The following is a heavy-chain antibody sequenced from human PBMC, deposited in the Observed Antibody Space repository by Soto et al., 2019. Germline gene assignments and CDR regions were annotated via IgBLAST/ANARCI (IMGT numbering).Heavy chain of an antibody. D-gene: IGHD3-22*01. V-gene: IGHV4-59*08. J-gene: IGHJ4*02. CDR3: AGHYYDSSGYYSHPIDY. Sequence: SETLSLTCTASGGSISSYYWSWIRQPPGKGLEWIGYIYYSGSTNYNPSLKSRVTISVDTSKNQFSLKLSSVTAADTAVYYCAGHYYDSSGYYSHPIDYWGQGTLVTVS. CDR1: GGSISSYY. CDR2: IYYSGST.